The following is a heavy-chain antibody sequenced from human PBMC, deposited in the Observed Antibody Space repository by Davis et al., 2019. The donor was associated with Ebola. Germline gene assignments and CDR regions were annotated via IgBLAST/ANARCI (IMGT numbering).Heavy chain of an antibody. Sequence: ASVPVSCKASGYTFTSYYMHWVRQAPGHGLEWMGIINPSGGSTSYAQKFQGRVTMTRDTSTSTVYMELSSLRSEDTAVYYCARDGPQYYYDSSYAFDIWGQGTMVTVSS. V-gene: IGHV1-46*01. CDR1: GYTFTSYY. CDR3: ARDGPQYYYDSSYAFDI. D-gene: IGHD3-22*01. J-gene: IGHJ3*02. CDR2: INPSGGST.